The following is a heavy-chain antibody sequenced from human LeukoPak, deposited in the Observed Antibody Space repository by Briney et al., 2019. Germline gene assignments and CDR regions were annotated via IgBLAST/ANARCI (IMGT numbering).Heavy chain of an antibody. CDR2: INPNSGGT. Sequence: ASVKVSCKASGYTFTGYYMHWVRQAPGQGLEWMGWINPNSGGTNYAQKFQGRVTMTRDTSISTAYMELSRLRSDDTAVYYCASEVVEMATIAAFDIWGQGTMVTVSS. J-gene: IGHJ3*02. CDR1: GYTFTGYY. D-gene: IGHD5-24*01. V-gene: IGHV1-2*02. CDR3: ASEVVEMATIAAFDI.